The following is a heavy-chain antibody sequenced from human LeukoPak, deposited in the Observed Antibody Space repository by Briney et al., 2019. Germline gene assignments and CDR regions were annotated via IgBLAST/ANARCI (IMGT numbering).Heavy chain of an antibody. CDR3: AELGITMIGAV. V-gene: IGHV3-48*03. Sequence: GGSLRLSCAASGFTFSSYEMNWVRQGPGKGLERVSYISSSGSTIYYADSVKGRFTISRDNAKNSLYLQMNSLRAEDTAVYYCAELGITMIGAVWGKETTVTISS. J-gene: IGHJ6*04. D-gene: IGHD3-10*02. CDR1: GFTFSSYE. CDR2: ISSSGSTI.